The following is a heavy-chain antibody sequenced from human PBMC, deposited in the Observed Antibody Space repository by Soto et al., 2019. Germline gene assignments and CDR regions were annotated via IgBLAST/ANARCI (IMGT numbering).Heavy chain of an antibody. CDR1: GGSISSYY. D-gene: IGHD3-10*01. J-gene: IGHJ3*02. CDR3: ARYGSRGFGEPNAFDI. Sequence: SETLSLTCTVSGGSISSYYWSWIRQPPGKGLEWIGYIYYSGSTNYNPSLKSRVTISVDTSKNQFSRKLSSVTAADTAVDYCARYGSRGFGEPNAFDIWGQGTMVTVSS. V-gene: IGHV4-59*01. CDR2: IYYSGST.